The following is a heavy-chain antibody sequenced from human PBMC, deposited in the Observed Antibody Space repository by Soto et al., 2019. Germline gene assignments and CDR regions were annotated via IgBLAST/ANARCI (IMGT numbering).Heavy chain of an antibody. Sequence: PGESLKISCKGSGYSFTSYWIGWVRQMPGKGLEWMGIIYPGDSDTRYSPSFQGQVTISADKSISTAYLQWSSLKASDTAMYYCARGTIGYCSSTSCIIDYWGQGTLVTVSS. V-gene: IGHV5-51*01. CDR1: GYSFTSYW. D-gene: IGHD2-2*01. J-gene: IGHJ4*02. CDR3: ARGTIGYCSSTSCIIDY. CDR2: IYPGDSDT.